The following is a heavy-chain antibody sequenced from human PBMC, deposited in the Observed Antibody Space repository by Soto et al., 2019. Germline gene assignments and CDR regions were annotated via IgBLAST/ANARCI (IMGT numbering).Heavy chain of an antibody. CDR2: IYYSGST. CDR3: AREFPGITGTPTIDY. J-gene: IGHJ4*02. Sequence: QVQLQESGPGLVKPSQTLSLTCTVSGGSISSGGYYWSWIRQHPGKGLEWIGYIYYSGSTYYNPSLKSRVTISVDTSKNQFSRKLSSVTAAGTAVYYCAREFPGITGTPTIDYWGQGTLVTVSS. CDR1: GGSISSGGYY. D-gene: IGHD1-7*01. V-gene: IGHV4-31*03.